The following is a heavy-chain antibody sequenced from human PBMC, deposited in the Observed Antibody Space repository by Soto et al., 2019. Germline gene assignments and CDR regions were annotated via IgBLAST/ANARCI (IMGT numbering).Heavy chain of an antibody. CDR2: IRSKAYGGTT. Sequence: GGSLRLSCTASGFTFGDYAMSWFRQAPGKGLEWVGFIRSKAYGGTTEYAASVKGRFTISRDDSKSIAYLQMNSLKTEDTAVYYCTREDQSGYCSGGSCPGGGGGDYWGQGTLVTVSS. V-gene: IGHV3-49*03. CDR3: TREDQSGYCSGGSCPGGGGGDY. J-gene: IGHJ4*02. D-gene: IGHD2-15*01. CDR1: GFTFGDYA.